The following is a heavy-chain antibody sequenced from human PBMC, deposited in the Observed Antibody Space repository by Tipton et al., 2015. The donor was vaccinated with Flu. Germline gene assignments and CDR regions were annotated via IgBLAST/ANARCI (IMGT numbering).Heavy chain of an antibody. CDR1: GFTVRSNF. Sequence: SLRLSCAASGFTVRSNFMGWVRQAPGKGLEWVSLISGGGDPSYADSVKGRFTISRHNSQNTLFLQMSRLRYDDTAVYYCVGSFGSGSDPLDSWGQGTLVTVSS. V-gene: IGHV3-53*04. CDR3: VGSFGSGSDPLDS. CDR2: ISGGGDP. D-gene: IGHD3-10*01. J-gene: IGHJ4*02.